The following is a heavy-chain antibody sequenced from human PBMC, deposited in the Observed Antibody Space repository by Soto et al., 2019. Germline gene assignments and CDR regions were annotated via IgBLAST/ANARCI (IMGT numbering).Heavy chain of an antibody. D-gene: IGHD6-13*01. CDR2: ISSGGDTI. CDR3: ARGRAAGGY. J-gene: IGHJ4*02. V-gene: IGHV3-48*03. CDR1: GFSFSNYE. Sequence: GGSLRLSCAASGFSFSNYEMNWVRQAPGKGLEWVAYISSGGDTIHYADSVRGRFTVSRDNARNSLSLQMNTLRVEDTALYYCARGRAAGGYWGQGTLVTVSS.